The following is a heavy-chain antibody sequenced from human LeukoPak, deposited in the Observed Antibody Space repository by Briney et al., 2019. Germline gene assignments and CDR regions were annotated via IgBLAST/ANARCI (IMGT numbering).Heavy chain of an antibody. CDR1: GGSISSGDYY. D-gene: IGHD3-22*01. V-gene: IGHV4-30-4*01. CDR2: IYYSGST. J-gene: IGHJ4*02. CDR3: ARVFFVSSGYSFDY. Sequence: PSQTLSLTCTVSGGSISSGDYYWSWIRQPPGKGLEWIGYIYYSGSTYYNPSLKSRVTISVDTSKNQFSLKLSSVTAADTAVYYCARVFFVSSGYSFDYWGQGTLVTVSS.